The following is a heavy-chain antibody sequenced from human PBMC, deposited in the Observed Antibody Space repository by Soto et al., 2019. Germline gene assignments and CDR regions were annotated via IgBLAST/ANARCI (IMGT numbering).Heavy chain of an antibody. J-gene: IGHJ4*02. CDR3: ARRIVVVAPIDY. CDR1: EFTFSDYY. CDR2: ISSSGSTT. D-gene: IGHD2-15*01. Sequence: QVQLVESGGGLVKPGGSLRLTCAASEFTFSDYYMSWIRQAPGKGLEWVSYISSSGSTTYYADSVKGRFTISRDNAKNSLYLQMNSLRAEDTAVYYCARRIVVVAPIDYWGQGTLVTVSS. V-gene: IGHV3-11*01.